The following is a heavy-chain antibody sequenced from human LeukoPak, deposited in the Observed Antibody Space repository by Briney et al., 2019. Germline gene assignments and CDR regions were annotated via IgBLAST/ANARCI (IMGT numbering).Heavy chain of an antibody. Sequence: GGSLRLSCTASGFTFGDYAMSWVRQAPGKGLEWVAFIRSKAYGGTTEYAASVKFRFTISRDDSKSIAYLQMNSLNTEDTAVYYCTSWYYDSSAHWGQGTLVTVSS. J-gene: IGHJ4*02. CDR1: GFTFGDYA. D-gene: IGHD3-22*01. V-gene: IGHV3-49*04. CDR3: TSWYYDSSAH. CDR2: IRSKAYGGTT.